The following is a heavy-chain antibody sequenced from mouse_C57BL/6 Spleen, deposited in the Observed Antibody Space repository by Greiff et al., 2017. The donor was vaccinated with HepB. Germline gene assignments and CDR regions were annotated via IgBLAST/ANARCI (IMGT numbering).Heavy chain of an antibody. D-gene: IGHD1-1*01. J-gene: IGHJ2*01. CDR1: GYTFTSYW. CDR3: ARSGYGSSYGGPYFDY. Sequence: VQLQQPGAELVKPGASVKMSCKASGYTFTSYWITWVKQRPGQGLEWIGDIYPGSGSTNYNEKFKSKATLTVDTSSSTAYMQLSSLTSEDSAVYYCARSGYGSSYGGPYFDYWGQGTTLTVSS. CDR2: IYPGSGST. V-gene: IGHV1-55*01.